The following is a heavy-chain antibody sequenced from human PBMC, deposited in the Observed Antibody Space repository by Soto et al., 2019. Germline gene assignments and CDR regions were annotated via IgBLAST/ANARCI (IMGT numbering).Heavy chain of an antibody. CDR2: IKQDGSEK. J-gene: IGHJ6*02. V-gene: IGHV3-7*05. CDR1: GFTFSSYW. D-gene: IGHD2-2*01. CDR3: ARDREIVVVPAVINCWDYYYYVKDV. Sequence: GGYLRLSCAASGFTFSSYWMSWVRQAPGKGLEWVANIKQDGSEKYYVDSVKGRFTISRDNAKNSLYLQMNSLRAEDTAVYYCARDREIVVVPAVINCWDYYYYVKDVCGQGSTDIGSS.